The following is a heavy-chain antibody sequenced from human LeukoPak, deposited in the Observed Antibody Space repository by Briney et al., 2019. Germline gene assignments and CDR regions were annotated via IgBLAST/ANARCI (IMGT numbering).Heavy chain of an antibody. Sequence: PGGSLRLSCAASGFTFSSYGMHWVRQAPGKGLEWVAFIRYDGSNKYYADSVKGRFTISRDNSKNTLYLQINSLRAEDTAVYYCAKDISSSWYGAPYYFDYWGQGTLVTVSS. J-gene: IGHJ4*02. CDR3: AKDISSSWYGAPYYFDY. D-gene: IGHD6-13*01. CDR1: GFTFSSYG. V-gene: IGHV3-30*02. CDR2: IRYDGSNK.